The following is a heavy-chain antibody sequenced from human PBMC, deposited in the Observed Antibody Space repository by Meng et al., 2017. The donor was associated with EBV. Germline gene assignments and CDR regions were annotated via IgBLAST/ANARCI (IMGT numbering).Heavy chain of an antibody. V-gene: IGHV1-2*06. D-gene: IGHD6-13*01. CDR1: GYTFTGYY. Sequence: VQLVQSGAEVKKPGASVKVSCKASGYTFTGYYMHWVRQAPGQGLEWMGRINPNSGGTNYAQKFQGRVTMTRDTSISTAYMELSRLRSDDTAMYYCAKGADLAAAGTFWFDPWGQGTLVTVSS. J-gene: IGHJ5*02. CDR2: INPNSGGT. CDR3: AKGADLAAAGTFWFDP.